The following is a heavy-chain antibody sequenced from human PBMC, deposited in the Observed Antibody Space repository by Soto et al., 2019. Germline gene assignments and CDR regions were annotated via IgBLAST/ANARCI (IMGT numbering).Heavy chain of an antibody. CDR1: GFTFSTYW. Sequence: EVQLEESGGDLVQPGGSLRLSCAASGFTFSTYWMHWVRQAPGKGLVWVSRINSDGSITTYADSVKGRFTISRDNSKNTLYLQMNILRAEDTAVYYCARVATGSYSWRESWGQGTLVTVSS. D-gene: IGHD1-26*01. CDR2: INSDGSIT. V-gene: IGHV3-74*03. J-gene: IGHJ5*02. CDR3: ARVATGSYSWRES.